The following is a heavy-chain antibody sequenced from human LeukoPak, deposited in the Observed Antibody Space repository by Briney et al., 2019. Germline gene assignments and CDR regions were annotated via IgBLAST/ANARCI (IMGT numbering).Heavy chain of an antibody. Sequence: PGGSLRLSCAASGFTFRSYGIHWVRQTPGKGLEWVTMWHDGSNKYYADSVKGRFTISRDNSENTVYLQMNSLRAEDTAVYYCARDQGSGLFQGVFIGGYVDYWGQGTLVTVSS. V-gene: IGHV3-33*01. D-gene: IGHD3-10*01. J-gene: IGHJ4*02. CDR1: GFTFRSYG. CDR3: ARDQGSGLFQGVFIGGYVDY. CDR2: WHDGSNK.